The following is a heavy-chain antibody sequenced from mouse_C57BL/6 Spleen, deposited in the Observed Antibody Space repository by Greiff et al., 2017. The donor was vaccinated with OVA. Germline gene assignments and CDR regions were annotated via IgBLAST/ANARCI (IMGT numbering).Heavy chain of an antibody. Sequence: QVQLQQPGTELVKPGASVTLSCKASGYTFTSYWMHWVKQRPGQGLEWIGNINPSNGGTNYNEKFKSKAHLSGDKSSTTAYMQLSSLASEDSAVYYSARSACITTVVDFDYWGQGTTLTVSS. CDR2: INPSNGGT. D-gene: IGHD1-1*01. CDR3: ARSACITTVVDFDY. J-gene: IGHJ2*01. V-gene: IGHV1-53*01. CDR1: GYTFTSYW.